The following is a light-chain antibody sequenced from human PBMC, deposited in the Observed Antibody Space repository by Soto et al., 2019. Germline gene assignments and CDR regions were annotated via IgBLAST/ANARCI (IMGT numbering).Light chain of an antibody. CDR2: EVS. CDR3: SSYTRSSTYV. CDR1: SSDVGGYNY. V-gene: IGLV2-14*01. Sequence: QSALTQPASVSGSPGQSITISCTGTSSDVGGYNYVSWYQQRPGKAPKLMIYEVSNRPSGVSNRFSGSKSGNTASLTISGLQAEDEADYYCSSYTRSSTYVFGTGTTLTVL. J-gene: IGLJ1*01.